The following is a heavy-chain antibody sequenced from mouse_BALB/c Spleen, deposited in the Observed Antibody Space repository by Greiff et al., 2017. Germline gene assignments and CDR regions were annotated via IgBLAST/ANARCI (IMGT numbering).Heavy chain of an antibody. CDR3: ARTPGSWMDGNYDAY. D-gene: IGHD2-1*01. CDR1: GYTFTSYW. CDR2: INPSNGRT. V-gene: IGHV1S81*02. J-gene: IGHJ3*01. Sequence: QVQLQQPGAELVKPGASVTLSCKASGYTFTSYWMHWVKQRPGQGLEWIGEINPSNGRTNYNEKFKSKATLTVDKSSSTAYMQLSSLTSEDSAVYYCARTPGSWMDGNYDAYWGQGTLVTVSA.